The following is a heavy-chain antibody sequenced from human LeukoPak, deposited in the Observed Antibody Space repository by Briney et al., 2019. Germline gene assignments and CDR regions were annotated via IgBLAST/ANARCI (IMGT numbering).Heavy chain of an antibody. D-gene: IGHD6-13*01. V-gene: IGHV4-59*12. CDR3: ARNEGQQLSRSWFDP. CDR2: IFYSGRT. Sequence: SETLSLTCAVSGGSISGYYWSWIRQPPGKGLEWSGCIFYSGRTNYNPSLRRRVNISLDTSKTQFSLTLSSVTAADTAVYYCARNEGQQLSRSWFDPWGQGTLVSVSS. CDR1: GGSISGYY. J-gene: IGHJ5*02.